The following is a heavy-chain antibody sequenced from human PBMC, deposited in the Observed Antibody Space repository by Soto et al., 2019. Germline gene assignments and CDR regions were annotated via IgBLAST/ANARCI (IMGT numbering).Heavy chain of an antibody. V-gene: IGHV4-4*08. Sequence: SETLSLTCYVSGGSVSSFCWTWIRQSPGKGLEWIGYVCSSGSTNYNPSLKSRLTISLDASKNQFSLKLSSVTAADTAVYYCARLVAGSGWAVPYYYYGMDVWGQGTTVTVSS. J-gene: IGHJ6*02. CDR1: GGSVSSFC. D-gene: IGHD6-19*01. CDR3: ARLVAGSGWAVPYYYYGMDV. CDR2: VCSSGST.